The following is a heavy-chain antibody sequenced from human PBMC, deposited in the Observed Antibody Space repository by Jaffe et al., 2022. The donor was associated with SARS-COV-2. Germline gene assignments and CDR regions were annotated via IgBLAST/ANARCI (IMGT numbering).Heavy chain of an antibody. CDR2: ISSSGRMI. J-gene: IGHJ6*02. CDR1: GFSFSDYY. V-gene: IGHV3-11*01. CDR3: ARVLTGFSNGFHYHHGMDV. D-gene: IGHD5-18*01. Sequence: QVQLVESGGTLVKPGGSLRLSCAVSGFSFSDYYMSWIRQVPGKGLEWISEISSSGRMIFYADSVKGRFTISRDNGKNSLHLQMSSLRADDTAVYYCARVLTGFSNGFHYHHGMDVWGQGTMVTVSS.